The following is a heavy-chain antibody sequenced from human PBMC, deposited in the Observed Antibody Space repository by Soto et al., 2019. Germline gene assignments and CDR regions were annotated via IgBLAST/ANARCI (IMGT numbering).Heavy chain of an antibody. CDR3: ARDRGPYYYDSSASPMLDY. Sequence: GASVKVSCKASGYTFTSYGISWVRQAPGQGLEWMGWISAYNGNTNYAQKLQGRVTMTTDTSTSTAYMELRSLRSDDTAVYCCARDRGPYYYDSSASPMLDYWGQGTLVTVSS. CDR1: GYTFTSYG. V-gene: IGHV1-18*04. CDR2: ISAYNGNT. D-gene: IGHD3-22*01. J-gene: IGHJ4*02.